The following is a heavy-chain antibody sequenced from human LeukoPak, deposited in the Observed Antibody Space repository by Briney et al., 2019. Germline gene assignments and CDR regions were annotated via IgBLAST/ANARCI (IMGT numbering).Heavy chain of an antibody. D-gene: IGHD3-22*01. J-gene: IGHJ4*02. Sequence: GGSLRLSCVASGFTFKIYNMNWVRQTPGKGLELVSFISKSSDSVYYADSVKGRFTISRDNAKNSLYLQMNSLRAEDTAVYYCAREHYYDSSGYYLAYWGQGTLVTVSS. CDR2: ISKSSDSV. CDR3: AREHYYDSSGYYLAY. V-gene: IGHV3-21*04. CDR1: GFTFKIYN.